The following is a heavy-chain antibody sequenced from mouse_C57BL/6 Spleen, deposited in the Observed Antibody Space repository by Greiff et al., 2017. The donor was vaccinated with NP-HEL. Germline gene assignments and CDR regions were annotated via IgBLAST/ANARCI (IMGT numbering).Heavy chain of an antibody. D-gene: IGHD1-3*01. CDR2: IDPSDSET. V-gene: IGHV1-52*01. Sequence: QVHVKQPGAELVRPGSSVKLSCKASGYTFTSYWMHWVKQRPIQGLEWIGNIDPSDSETHYNQKFKDKATLTVDKSSSTAYMQLSSLTSEDSAVYYCASVARYFDVWGTGTTVTVSS. J-gene: IGHJ1*03. CDR3: ASVARYFDV. CDR1: GYTFTSYW.